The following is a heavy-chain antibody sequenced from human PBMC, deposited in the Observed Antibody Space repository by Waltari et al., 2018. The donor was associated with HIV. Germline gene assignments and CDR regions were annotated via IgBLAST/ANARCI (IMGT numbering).Heavy chain of an antibody. CDR1: GFTFSNFA. V-gene: IGHV3-33*01. CDR3: ARGGYYYDISGYYHY. D-gene: IGHD3-22*01. Sequence: QVQLVESGGGVVQPGRSLRLSCAASGFTFSNFAMHWVRQAPGKGLEWVAVIWDDGDNKYDADSVKGRFTISRDNSKNTLYLQMNSLRVEDTAVNYCARGGYYYDISGYYHYWGQGTLVTVSS. CDR2: IWDDGDNK. J-gene: IGHJ4*02.